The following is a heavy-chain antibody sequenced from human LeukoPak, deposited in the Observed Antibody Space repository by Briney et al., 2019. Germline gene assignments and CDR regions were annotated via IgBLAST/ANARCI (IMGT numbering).Heavy chain of an antibody. D-gene: IGHD6-19*01. CDR1: GYSISSGYY. J-gene: IGHJ4*02. V-gene: IGHV4-38-2*02. Sequence: PSETLSLTCTVSGYSISSGYYWGWIRQPPGKGLEWIGSIYHSGSTYYNPSLKSRVTISVDTSKNQFSLKPSSVTAADTAVYYCARDLETVAGPFDYWGQGTLGTVSS. CDR2: IYHSGST. CDR3: ARDLETVAGPFDY.